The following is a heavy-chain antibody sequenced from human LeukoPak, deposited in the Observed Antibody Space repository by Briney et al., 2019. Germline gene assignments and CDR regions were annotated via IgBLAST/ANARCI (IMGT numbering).Heavy chain of an antibody. CDR1: GGSISSDYFY. J-gene: IGHJ4*02. CDR2: IYYSGST. CDR3: ARIPLGPDGYNSR. V-gene: IGHV4-31*03. D-gene: IGHD5-24*01. Sequence: PSETLSLTCTVSGGSISSDYFYWSWIRQHPGKGLEWIGYIYYSGSTYYNPSLKSRVTISVDTSKNQFSLKLSSVTAADTAVYYCARIPLGPDGYNSRWDQGTLVTVSS.